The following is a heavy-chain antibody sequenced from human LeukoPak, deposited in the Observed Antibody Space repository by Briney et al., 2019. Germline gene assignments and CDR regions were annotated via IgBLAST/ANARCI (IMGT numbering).Heavy chain of an antibody. V-gene: IGHV3-66*01. CDR2: IYSGGST. CDR1: GFTVSSNY. Sequence: GGSLRLSCAASGFTVSSNYMSWVRQAPGKGLEGVSVIYSGGSTYYADSVKGRFTISRDNSKNTLYLQMNSLRAEDTAVYYCARELSGYYYGMDVWGQGTTVTVSS. J-gene: IGHJ6*02. CDR3: ARELSGYYYGMDV.